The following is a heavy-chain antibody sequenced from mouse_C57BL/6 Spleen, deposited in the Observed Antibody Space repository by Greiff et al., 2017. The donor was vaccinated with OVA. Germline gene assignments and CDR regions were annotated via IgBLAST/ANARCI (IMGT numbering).Heavy chain of an antibody. Sequence: EVMLVESEGGLVQPGSSMKLSCTASGFTFSDYYMAWVRQVPEKGLEWVANINYDGSSTYYLDSLKSRFIISRDNAKNILYLQMSSLKSEDTATYYCARDLDSSGAMDYWGQGTSVTVSS. V-gene: IGHV5-16*01. D-gene: IGHD3-2*02. J-gene: IGHJ4*01. CDR2: INYDGSST. CDR1: GFTFSDYY. CDR3: ARDLDSSGAMDY.